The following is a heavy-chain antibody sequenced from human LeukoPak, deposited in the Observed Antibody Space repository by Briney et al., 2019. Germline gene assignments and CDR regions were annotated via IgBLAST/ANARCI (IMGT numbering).Heavy chain of an antibody. CDR1: GGSISSYY. CDR3: ARGLYCSGGSCFYDY. Sequence: SETLSLTCTVSGGSISSYYWSWIRQPPGKGLEWIGYIYYSGSTNYNPSLKSRVTISVDTSKNQFSLKLSSVTAADTAAYYCARGLYCSGGSCFYDYWGQGTLVTVSS. J-gene: IGHJ4*02. CDR2: IYYSGST. V-gene: IGHV4-59*01. D-gene: IGHD2-15*01.